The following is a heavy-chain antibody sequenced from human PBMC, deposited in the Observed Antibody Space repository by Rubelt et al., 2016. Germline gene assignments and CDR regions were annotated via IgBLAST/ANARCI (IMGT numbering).Heavy chain of an antibody. CDR1: GYTFTSYY. CDR2: INPSGGST. CDR3: DRQPWDY. Sequence: QVQLVQSGAEVKKPGASVQVSCKASGYTFTSYYIHWVRQAPGQGLEWMGIINPSGGSTSYAQRFKGRVTMTRDMARTAVYMDLSSRRSEDTDVYYCDRQPWDYWGQGALVTVSS. D-gene: IGHD1-14*01. J-gene: IGHJ4*02. V-gene: IGHV1-46*03.